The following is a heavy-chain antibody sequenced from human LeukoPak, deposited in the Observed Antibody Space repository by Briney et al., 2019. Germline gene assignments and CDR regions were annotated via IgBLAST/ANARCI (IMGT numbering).Heavy chain of an antibody. D-gene: IGHD5-18*01. J-gene: IGHJ6*02. CDR3: ARQGDTAMAPWYYYYYGMDV. CDR1: GYSFTSYW. Sequence: PGESLKISCKGSGYSFTSYWIGWVRQMPGKGLEWMGIIYPGDSDTRYSPSFQGQVTISADKSISTAYLQWSSLKASDTAMYYCARQGDTAMAPWYYYYYGMDVWGQGTTVTVSS. CDR2: IYPGDSDT. V-gene: IGHV5-51*01.